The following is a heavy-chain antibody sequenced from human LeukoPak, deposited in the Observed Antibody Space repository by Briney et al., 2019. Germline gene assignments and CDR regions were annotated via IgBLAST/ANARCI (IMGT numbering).Heavy chain of an antibody. CDR1: GFTFSSYA. Sequence: GGSLRLSCAASGFTFSSYAMSWVRQAPGKGLECVSAISGSGGSTYYADSVKGRFTISRDNSENTLYLQMNSLRAEDTAVYYCAKARGSYFDYWGQGTLVTVSS. CDR2: ISGSGGST. D-gene: IGHD3-10*01. V-gene: IGHV3-23*01. J-gene: IGHJ4*02. CDR3: AKARGSYFDY.